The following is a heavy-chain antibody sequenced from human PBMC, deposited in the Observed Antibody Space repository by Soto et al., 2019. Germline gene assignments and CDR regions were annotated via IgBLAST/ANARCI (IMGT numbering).Heavy chain of an antibody. Sequence: GGSLRLSCAASGFTFSDYYMSWIRQAPGKGLEWVSYISSSSSYTNYADSVKGRFTISRDNAKNSLYLQMNSLRAEDTAVYYCARRKEGKTRTYYDFWSGYYRDYYYYYGMDVWGQGTTVTVSS. V-gene: IGHV3-11*06. CDR2: ISSSSSYT. J-gene: IGHJ6*02. CDR3: ARRKEGKTRTYYDFWSGYYRDYYYYYGMDV. CDR1: GFTFSDYY. D-gene: IGHD3-3*01.